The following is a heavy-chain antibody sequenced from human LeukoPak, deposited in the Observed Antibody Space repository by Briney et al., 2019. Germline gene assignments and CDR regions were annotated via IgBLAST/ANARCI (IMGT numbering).Heavy chain of an antibody. CDR3: ARQRGSYWDY. Sequence: SETLSLTCTVSGGSISGYYWSWIRQPPGKGLEWIGYIYYHGSANYNPSLERRVTISVDTSKNQFSLKLSSVTAADTAVYYCARQRGSYWDYWGQGTLVTVSS. J-gene: IGHJ4*02. V-gene: IGHV4-59*08. D-gene: IGHD1-26*01. CDR1: GGSISGYY. CDR2: IYYHGSA.